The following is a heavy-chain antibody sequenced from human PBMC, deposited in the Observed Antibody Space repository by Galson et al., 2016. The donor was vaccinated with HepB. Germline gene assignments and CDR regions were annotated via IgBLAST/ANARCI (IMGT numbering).Heavy chain of an antibody. V-gene: IGHV1-18*01. CDR2: ISTYNGET. Sequence: SVKVSCKASGYTFSSYGVAWVRQAPGQGLEWMGWISTYNGETNYAQNLQGRLTMTTHTSTGTAYMDLRILRSDDTAIYYCARVAGTRGSGSFHKMPFDHWGQGTLVSVSS. CDR1: GYTFSSYG. D-gene: IGHD3-10*01. J-gene: IGHJ4*02. CDR3: ARVAGTRGSGSFHKMPFDH.